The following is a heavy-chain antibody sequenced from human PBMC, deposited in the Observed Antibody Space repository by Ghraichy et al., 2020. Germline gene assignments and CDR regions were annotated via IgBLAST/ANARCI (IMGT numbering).Heavy chain of an antibody. D-gene: IGHD1-1*01. CDR1: GGSISSYY. CDR2: IYYSGST. J-gene: IGHJ6*02. V-gene: IGHV4-59*01. CDR3: ARATTEYYYGMDV. Sequence: ESLNISCTVSGGSISSYYWSWIRQPPGKGLEWIGYIYYSGSTNYNPSLKSRVTISVDTSKNQFSLKLSSVTAADTAVYYCARATTEYYYGMDVWGQGTTVTVSS.